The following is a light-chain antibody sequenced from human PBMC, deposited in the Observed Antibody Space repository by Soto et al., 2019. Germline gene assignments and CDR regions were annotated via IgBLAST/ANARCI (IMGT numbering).Light chain of an antibody. J-gene: IGKJ1*01. CDR3: QHYVTSLTT. V-gene: IGKV3-20*01. Sequence: EIVLTQSPGTLSLSPVERATLSCGASQSVTINYLAWYQQKPGQAPRLLIFGASIRVKGIPDRFIGSGSGTDFTLTISRLEPEDFAVYYCQHYVTSLTTFGQGTKVDIK. CDR2: GAS. CDR1: QSVTINY.